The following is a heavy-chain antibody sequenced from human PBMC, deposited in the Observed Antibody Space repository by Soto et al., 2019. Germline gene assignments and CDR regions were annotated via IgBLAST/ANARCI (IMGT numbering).Heavy chain of an antibody. Sequence: PSETLSLACTVSGGSISSNTYYWAWIRRPPGKGLECIGSIYYDGSTYYNPSLKSRVTMTTDTSTSTAYLDLRSLRSDDTAVYFCARDNSRGEYDYWGQGTLVTVS. J-gene: IGHJ4*02. V-gene: IGHV4-39*02. CDR3: ARDNSRGEYDY. CDR1: GGSISSNTYY. D-gene: IGHD3-10*01. CDR2: IYYDGST.